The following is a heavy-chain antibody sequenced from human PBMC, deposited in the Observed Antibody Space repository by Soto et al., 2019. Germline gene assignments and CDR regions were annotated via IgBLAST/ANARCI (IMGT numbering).Heavy chain of an antibody. Sequence: QVQLVQSGAEVKKPGASVTVSCKASGYTFTSFYIHWMRQAPGHGLEWMGRINPSGGSTSYGQKFQGRGTLTRDTSRSTIYMELSSLRSEDTAMYYFTRASCSNTNWDTRARALCWFAPWGQGTLGTVSS. J-gene: IGHJ5*02. D-gene: IGHD2-2*01. CDR2: INPSGGST. V-gene: IGHV1-46*03. CDR1: GYTFTSFY. CDR3: TRASCSNTNWDTRARALCWFAP.